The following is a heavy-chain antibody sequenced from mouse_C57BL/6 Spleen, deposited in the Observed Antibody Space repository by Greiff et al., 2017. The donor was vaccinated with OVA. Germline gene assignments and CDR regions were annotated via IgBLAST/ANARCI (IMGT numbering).Heavy chain of an antibody. CDR3: ARSATYIEIPCCDALDY. J-gene: IGHJ4*01. V-gene: IGHV1-82*01. Sequence: QVQLKQSGPELVRPGASVKISCKASGYAFSSSWMNWVKQRPGKGLEWIGRIDPGDGDTNYTGKFKGKATLTADTSSSTAYMQLSSLTSEDSAVYFCARSATYIEIPCCDALDYWGQGTLVTVSA. CDR2: IDPGDGDT. CDR1: GYAFSSSW.